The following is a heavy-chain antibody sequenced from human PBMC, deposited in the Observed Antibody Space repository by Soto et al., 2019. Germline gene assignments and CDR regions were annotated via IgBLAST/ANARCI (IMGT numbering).Heavy chain of an antibody. D-gene: IGHD5-18*01. J-gene: IGHJ5*02. CDR2: ISHGGNA. Sequence: PSETLSLTCTVSGDSISSGRYFWTWIRQHPGKGLEWIGYISHGGNAFYNPSLKSRVTISVDTSKNQFSLKLSSVTAADTAVYYCARDRGYGLGTDPWGQETLVT. CDR3: ARDRGYGLGTDP. CDR1: GDSISSGRYF. V-gene: IGHV4-30-4*08.